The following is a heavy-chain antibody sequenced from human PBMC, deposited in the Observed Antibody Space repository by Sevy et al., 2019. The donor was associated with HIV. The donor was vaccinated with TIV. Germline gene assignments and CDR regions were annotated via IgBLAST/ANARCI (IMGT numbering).Heavy chain of an antibody. D-gene: IGHD1-1*01. CDR1: GFTFNFFS. Sequence: GGSLRLSCAASGFTFNFFSMHWVRQAPGKGLEWVATISFDGSNEHYADSVKGRFTICRDNSKNSLFLQMNSLRADDSAVYYCALERLSSAVAEYFHNWGQGTLVTVSS. J-gene: IGHJ1*01. CDR3: ALERLSSAVAEYFHN. CDR2: ISFDGSNE. V-gene: IGHV3-30-3*01.